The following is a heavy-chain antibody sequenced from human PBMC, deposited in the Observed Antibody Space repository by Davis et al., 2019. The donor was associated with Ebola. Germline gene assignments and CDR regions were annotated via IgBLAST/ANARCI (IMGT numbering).Heavy chain of an antibody. CDR2: IYYSGST. CDR3: ARGRMRASSSANYYYYYGMDV. D-gene: IGHD6-6*01. CDR1: GGSISSGGYY. V-gene: IGHV4-31*03. J-gene: IGHJ6*02. Sequence: PSETLSLTCTVSGGSISSGGYYWSWIRQHPGKGLEWIGYIYYSGSTYYNPSLKSRVTISVDTSKNQFSLKLSSVTAADTAVYYCARGRMRASSSANYYYYYGMDVWGQGTTVTVSS.